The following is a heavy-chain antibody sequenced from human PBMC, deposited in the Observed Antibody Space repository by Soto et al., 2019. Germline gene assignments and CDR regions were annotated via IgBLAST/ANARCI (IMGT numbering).Heavy chain of an antibody. Sequence: SETLSLTCDVSGDILSTCGYPWAWIRQPPGKALEWLGHTYHSGKPYYNPFLKSRAFISVDRSNNQFFPIVRPVTAEATAVYYCACETNRHYVSYFDPWGPGILVTVSS. D-gene: IGHD3-10*02. CDR1: GDILSTCGYP. CDR2: TYHSGKP. CDR3: ACETNRHYVSYFDP. J-gene: IGHJ5*02. V-gene: IGHV4-30-2*01.